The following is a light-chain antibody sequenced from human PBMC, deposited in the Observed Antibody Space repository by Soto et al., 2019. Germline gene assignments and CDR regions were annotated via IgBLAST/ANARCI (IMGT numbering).Light chain of an antibody. Sequence: IKMTESPPSVAASVERIITITCRASQTVRTYLNWYQQKPGKAPKLLIYAASNLQSGVPSRFSGSGSGTDFTLTITSLRPEDFATYWCQQSYNTPVTFGQGTRLEIK. V-gene: IGKV1-39*01. CDR2: AAS. J-gene: IGKJ5*01. CDR3: QQSYNTPVT. CDR1: QTVRTY.